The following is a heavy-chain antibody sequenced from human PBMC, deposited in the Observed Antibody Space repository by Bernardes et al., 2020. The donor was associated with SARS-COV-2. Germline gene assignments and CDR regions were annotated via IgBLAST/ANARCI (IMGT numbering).Heavy chain of an antibody. CDR3: TTGDV. CDR1: GFTFGDYA. J-gene: IGHJ6*02. CDR2: IRRKVDGGTT. Sequence: GGSLRLSCIASGFTFGDYAMHWVRQAPGKGLEWVGFIRRKVDGGTTENAASVKGRFSISRDDSKGIASLQMINLKAADTAVYYCTTGDVWGQGTTVTVSS. V-gene: IGHV3-49*04.